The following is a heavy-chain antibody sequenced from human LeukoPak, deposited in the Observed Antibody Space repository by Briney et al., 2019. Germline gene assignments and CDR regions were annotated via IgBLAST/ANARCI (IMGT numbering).Heavy chain of an antibody. Sequence: GASVKVSCKVSGYTLTELSMHWVRQAPGKGLEWMGGFDPEDGETIYAQKFQGRVTMTEDTSTDTAYMELSGLRSEDTAVYYCATGEVLRYFDAFDYWGQGTLVTVSS. D-gene: IGHD3-9*01. CDR2: FDPEDGET. J-gene: IGHJ4*02. CDR1: GYTLTELS. CDR3: ATGEVLRYFDAFDY. V-gene: IGHV1-24*01.